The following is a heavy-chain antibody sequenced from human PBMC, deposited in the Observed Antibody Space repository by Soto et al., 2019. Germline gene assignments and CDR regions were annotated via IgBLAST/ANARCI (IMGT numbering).Heavy chain of an antibody. CDR2: TRNKANSYTT. D-gene: IGHD2-15*01. V-gene: IGHV3-72*01. CDR1: GFTFSSYA. J-gene: IGHJ4*02. Sequence: GGSLRLSCAASGFTFSSYAMSWVRQAPGKGLEWVGRTRNKANSYTTEYAASVKGRFTISRDDSKNSLYLQMNSLRAEDTAVYYCASLAGTPFDYRGQGTLVTVSS. CDR3: ASLAGTPFDY.